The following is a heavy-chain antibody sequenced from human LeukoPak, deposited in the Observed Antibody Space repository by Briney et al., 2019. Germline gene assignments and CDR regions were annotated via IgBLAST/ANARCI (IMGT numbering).Heavy chain of an antibody. CDR3: ARGDNSGSCYRHSDS. CDR1: GFTFSSYC. V-gene: IGHV3-7*04. Sequence: PGGSLRLSCAASGFTFSSYCMSWVRQAPGKGLEWVASIKQDGGEKYYVDSVKGRFTVSRDNAENSLYLQLNSLRAEDTAVYYCARGDNSGSCYRHSDSWGQGTLVTVSS. CDR2: IKQDGGEK. D-gene: IGHD1-26*01. J-gene: IGHJ4*02.